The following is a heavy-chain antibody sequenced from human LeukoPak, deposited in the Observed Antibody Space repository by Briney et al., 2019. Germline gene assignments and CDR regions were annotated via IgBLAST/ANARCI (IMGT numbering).Heavy chain of an antibody. J-gene: IGHJ4*02. CDR1: GLNFDDSA. V-gene: IGHV3-43*02. Sequence: GGSLRLSCVASGLNFDDSAMHWVRQAPGKGLEWVSLISADGGSTYSADSVKGRFSISRDNSKNSLYLQMNSLRSEDTAMYYCAKESGKFDYWGQGTLVAVSS. CDR2: ISADGGST. CDR3: AKESGKFDY.